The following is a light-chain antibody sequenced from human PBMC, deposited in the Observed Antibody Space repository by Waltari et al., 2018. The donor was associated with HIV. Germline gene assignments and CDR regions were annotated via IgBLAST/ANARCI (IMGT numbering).Light chain of an antibody. V-gene: IGLV3-25*03. Sequence: SYELTQPPSVSVSPGQTARITCSGDALPKQYDYWYHKKPGQSPVLVIYKDSERPSGIPERFSGSSSGTTVTLTSSGVQAEDEADYYCQAADSSGTYKGNWVFGGGTKLTVL. CDR3: QAADSSGTYKGNWV. CDR2: KDS. CDR1: ALPKQY. J-gene: IGLJ3*02.